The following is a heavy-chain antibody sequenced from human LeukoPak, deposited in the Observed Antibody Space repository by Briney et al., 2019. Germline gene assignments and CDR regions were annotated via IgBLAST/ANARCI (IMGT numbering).Heavy chain of an antibody. V-gene: IGHV3-53*01. Sequence: GGSLRLSCAASGFTVSSNYMSLVRQAPGKGLEWVSVIYGGGSTYYADSVKGRFTISRDNSKNTLYLQMNSLRAEDTAVYYCARVTGGTVDYWGQGTLITVSS. J-gene: IGHJ4*02. CDR2: IYGGGST. CDR1: GFTVSSNY. CDR3: ARVTGGTVDY. D-gene: IGHD1-1*01.